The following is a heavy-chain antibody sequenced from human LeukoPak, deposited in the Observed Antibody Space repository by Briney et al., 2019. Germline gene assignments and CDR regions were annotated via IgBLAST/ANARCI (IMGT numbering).Heavy chain of an antibody. Sequence: SQTLSLTCALSGDSVSSNSGVWTWIRQSPSRGLEWLGRTYYRSKLHNDYEESVKSLIGINPDTSKNQYSLQLNSVTPEDTAVYYCARGGVATGFDYWGQGTLVTVSS. CDR2: TYYRSKLHN. V-gene: IGHV6-1*01. CDR1: GDSVSSNSGV. CDR3: ARGGVATGFDY. J-gene: IGHJ4*02.